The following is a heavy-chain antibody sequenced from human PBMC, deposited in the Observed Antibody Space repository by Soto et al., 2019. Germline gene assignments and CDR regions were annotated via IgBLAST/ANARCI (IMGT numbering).Heavy chain of an antibody. CDR3: ARGIRDWNYLYYYYGMDV. CDR2: IYSGGST. Sequence: GGSLRLSCAASGFTVSSNYMSWVRQAPGKGLEWVSVIYSGGSTYYADSVKGRFTIPRDNSKNTLYLQMNSLRAEDTAVYYCARGIRDWNYLYYYYGMDVWGQGTTVTVSS. V-gene: IGHV3-53*01. CDR1: GFTVSSNY. D-gene: IGHD1-7*01. J-gene: IGHJ6*02.